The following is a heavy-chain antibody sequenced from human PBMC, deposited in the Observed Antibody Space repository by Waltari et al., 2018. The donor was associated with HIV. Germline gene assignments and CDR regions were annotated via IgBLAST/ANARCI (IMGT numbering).Heavy chain of an antibody. D-gene: IGHD3-16*01. CDR2: IKSQDDGGTT. CDR1: GFTVTDAW. V-gene: IGHV3-15*01. J-gene: IGHJ4*02. CDR3: ATVGGGTRDF. Sequence: EVQLVESGGGLVKPGGSLRLSCTTSGFTVTDAWLSWVRQAPGGGRGCVGRIKSQDDGGTTDYAAPVKGRFTISGDDSKNTVFLQMNSLKPEDTAVYYCATVGGGTRDFWGQGTLVIVSS.